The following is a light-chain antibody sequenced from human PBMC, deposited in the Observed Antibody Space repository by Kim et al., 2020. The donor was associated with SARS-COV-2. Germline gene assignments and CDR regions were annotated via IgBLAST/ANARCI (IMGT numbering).Light chain of an antibody. Sequence: SSGGGRVTSTCRASQGISHDLAWYQQKPGKAPKLLIFAASALHSGVPSRFSGSGSGTDFTLTISSLQPEDVATYYCQKYNGAPWTFGQGTKVDIK. CDR3: QKYNGAPWT. V-gene: IGKV1-27*01. CDR2: AAS. CDR1: QGISHD. J-gene: IGKJ1*01.